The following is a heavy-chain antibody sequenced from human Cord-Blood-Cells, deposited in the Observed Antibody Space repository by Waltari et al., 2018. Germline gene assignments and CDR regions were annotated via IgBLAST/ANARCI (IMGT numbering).Heavy chain of an antibody. CDR1: GDSVSSNSPA. Sequence: QVQLQPSGPGLVKPPQTPSPTCAIPGDSVSSNSPAWNCSRQAPSRGLEWLGRTYYRSKWYNDYAVSVKSRITINPDTSKNQFSLQLNSVTPEDTAVYYCAREGGPYNWNYFYFDYWGQGTLVTVSS. J-gene: IGHJ4*02. CDR2: TYYRSKWYN. D-gene: IGHD1-7*01. CDR3: AREGGPYNWNYFYFDY. V-gene: IGHV6-1*01.